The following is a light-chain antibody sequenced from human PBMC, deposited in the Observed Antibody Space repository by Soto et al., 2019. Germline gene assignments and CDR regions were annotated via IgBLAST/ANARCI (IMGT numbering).Light chain of an antibody. V-gene: IGKV1-5*03. J-gene: IGKJ1*01. CDR2: KAS. CDR1: QTISTW. Sequence: IQMTQSPSTLSSSVGDRVTFTCRASQTISTWLAWYQQKPGEAPKLLIYKASTLEVGVPSRFSASGSGTEFTLTINTLQPADFATYYRQQYNSYPWAFGQGTK. CDR3: QQYNSYPWA.